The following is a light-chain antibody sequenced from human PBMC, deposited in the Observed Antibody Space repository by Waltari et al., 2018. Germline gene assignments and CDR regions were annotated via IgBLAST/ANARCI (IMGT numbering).Light chain of an antibody. V-gene: IGKV1-39*01. Sequence: DIQMTQSPSSLSASVGDRVTSTCRASQSISSYLNWYQQKPGKAPKLRIYAASSLQSGVPSRFSGSGSGTDFTLTISSLQPEDFATYYCQQSYSTPVGFGQGTRLEIK. CDR3: QQSYSTPVG. CDR1: QSISSY. CDR2: AAS. J-gene: IGKJ5*01.